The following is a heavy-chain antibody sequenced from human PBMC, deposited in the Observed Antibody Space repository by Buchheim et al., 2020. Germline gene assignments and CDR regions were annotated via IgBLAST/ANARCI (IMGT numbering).Heavy chain of an antibody. V-gene: IGHV3-48*01. CDR3: ARGKVATKKGVEYFQH. CDR2: ISSSSSTI. J-gene: IGHJ1*01. CDR1: GFTFSSYS. Sequence: EVQLVESGGGLVQPGGSLRLSCAASGFTFSSYSMNWVRQAPGKGLEWVSYISSSSSTIYYADSVNGRFTISRDNAKNSLYLQMNSLRAEDTAVYYCARGKVATKKGVEYFQHWGQGTL. D-gene: IGHD5-12*01.